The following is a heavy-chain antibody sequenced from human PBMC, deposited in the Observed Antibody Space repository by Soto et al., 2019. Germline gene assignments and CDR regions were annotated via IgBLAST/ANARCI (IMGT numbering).Heavy chain of an antibody. CDR1: GASISSGDYF. J-gene: IGHJ4*02. CDR3: AREKGYISGPKNFDY. V-gene: IGHV4-30-4*01. CDR2: IYDSGSS. D-gene: IGHD5-12*01. Sequence: SETLSLTCTVSGASISSGDYFWSWIRQSPGKGLEWIGYIYDSGSSYYNPSLKSRVTMSVDTSKNQFSLKLRPVTAADTAVYYCAREKGYISGPKNFDYWGQGTLVTVSS.